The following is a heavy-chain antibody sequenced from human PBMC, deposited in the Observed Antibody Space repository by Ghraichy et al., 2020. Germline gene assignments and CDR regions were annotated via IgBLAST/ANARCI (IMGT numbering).Heavy chain of an antibody. D-gene: IGHD3-22*01. Sequence: LSLTCAASGFTFSTFSNYAMSWVRQAPGKGLEWVSTIHGTGSGTYSTDSVKGRFTISRDSSKNTLYLQMNSLRAEDTAVYYCAKDRDYYDSSGYYFNAFDIWGQGTMVTVSS. CDR2: IHGTGSGT. V-gene: IGHV3-23*01. J-gene: IGHJ3*02. CDR1: GFTFSTFSNYA. CDR3: AKDRDYYDSSGYYFNAFDI.